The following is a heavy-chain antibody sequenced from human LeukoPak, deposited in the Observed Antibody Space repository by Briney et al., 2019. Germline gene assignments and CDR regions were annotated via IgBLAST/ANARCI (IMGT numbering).Heavy chain of an antibody. CDR3: ARHCCSGPAKRVFDI. D-gene: IGHD2-15*01. J-gene: IGHJ3*02. CDR1: GGSIISSDYH. CDR2: ISYSGNT. V-gene: IGHV4-39*01. Sequence: SSETLSLTCTVSGGSIISSDYHWGWVRQPPGKGLEWIGTISYSGNTDYNPSLRSRVTISVDTSNNQFSLRLGSVAAADTAVYHCARHCCSGPAKRVFDIWGQGTMVTVSS.